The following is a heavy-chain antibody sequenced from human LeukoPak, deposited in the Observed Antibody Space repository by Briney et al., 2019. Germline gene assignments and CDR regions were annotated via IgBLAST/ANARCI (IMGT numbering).Heavy chain of an antibody. V-gene: IGHV5-51*01. CDR1: GYSFTSYW. Sequence: GESLKISCEASGYSFTSYWIAWVRQMPGKGPEWMGIIYPDDSDTRYSPSFQGQVTISADKSINTAYLQWNSLKASDTAMYYCARQADYNILTGYHKGHLDYWGQGTLVTVSS. J-gene: IGHJ4*02. D-gene: IGHD3-9*01. CDR3: ARQADYNILTGYHKGHLDY. CDR2: IYPDDSDT.